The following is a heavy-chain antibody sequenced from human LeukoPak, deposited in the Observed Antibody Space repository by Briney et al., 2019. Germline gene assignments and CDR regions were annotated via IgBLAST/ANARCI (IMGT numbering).Heavy chain of an antibody. CDR1: GGSISSYY. D-gene: IGHD3-16*01. CDR2: IYYSGST. CDR3: AKEGEGSISH. J-gene: IGHJ4*02. Sequence: SETLSLTCTVSGGSISSYYWSWIRQPPGKGLEWIGYIYYSGSTNYNPSLKSRVTISVDTSKNQFSLKLSSVIAADTAFYYCAKEGEGSISHWGQGTLVTVSS. V-gene: IGHV4-59*12.